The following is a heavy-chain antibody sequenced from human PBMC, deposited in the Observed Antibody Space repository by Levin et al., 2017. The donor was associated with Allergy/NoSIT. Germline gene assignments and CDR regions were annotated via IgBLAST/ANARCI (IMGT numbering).Heavy chain of an antibody. J-gene: IGHJ4*02. Sequence: RGESLKISCKGSGYSFTSYWIGWVRQMPGKGLEWMGIIYPGDSDTRYSPSFQGQVTISADKSISTAYLQWSSLKASDTAMYYCARLGGENYDSSGYVDYWGQGTLVTVSS. CDR1: GYSFTSYW. CDR3: ARLGGENYDSSGYVDY. CDR2: IYPGDSDT. D-gene: IGHD3-22*01. V-gene: IGHV5-51*01.